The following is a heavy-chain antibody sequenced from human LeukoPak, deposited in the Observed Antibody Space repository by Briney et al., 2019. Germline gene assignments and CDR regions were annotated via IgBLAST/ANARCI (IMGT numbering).Heavy chain of an antibody. Sequence: GGSLRLSCAASGFTFSSYSMNWVRQAPGKGLEWVSSISSSSYIYYADSVKGRFTISRDNAKNSLYLQMNSLGAEDTAVYYCARGDTAMGYGGYYFDYWGQGTLVTVSS. CDR3: ARGDTAMGYGGYYFDY. J-gene: IGHJ4*02. CDR1: GFTFSSYS. CDR2: ISSSSYI. D-gene: IGHD5-18*01. V-gene: IGHV3-21*01.